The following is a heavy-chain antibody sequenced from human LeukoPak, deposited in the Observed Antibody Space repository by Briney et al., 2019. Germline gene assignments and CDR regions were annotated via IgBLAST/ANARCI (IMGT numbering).Heavy chain of an antibody. CDR1: GGSISSYY. D-gene: IGHD3-22*01. J-gene: IGHJ4*02. V-gene: IGHV4-59*08. CDR3: ASGPPLTYYYDSRRDSGLDY. Sequence: SETLSLTCTVSGGSISSYYWSWIRQPPGKGLEWIGYIYYSGSTNYNPSLKSRVTISVDTSKNQFSLKLSSVTAADTAVYYCASGPPLTYYYDSRRDSGLDYWGQGTLVTVSS. CDR2: IYYSGST.